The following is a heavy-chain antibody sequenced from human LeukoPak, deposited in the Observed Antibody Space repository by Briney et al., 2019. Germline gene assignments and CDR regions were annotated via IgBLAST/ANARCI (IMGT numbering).Heavy chain of an antibody. CDR2: INHSGST. Sequence: PSETLSLTCAVYGGSFSGYYWSWIRQPPGKGLEWIGEINHSGSTNYNPSLKSRVTISVDTSKNQFSLKLSSVTAADTAVYYCARGGCSGGSCYSRLRNWFDPWGQGTLVTVSS. D-gene: IGHD2-15*01. CDR3: ARGGCSGGSCYSRLRNWFDP. V-gene: IGHV4-34*01. J-gene: IGHJ5*02. CDR1: GGSFSGYY.